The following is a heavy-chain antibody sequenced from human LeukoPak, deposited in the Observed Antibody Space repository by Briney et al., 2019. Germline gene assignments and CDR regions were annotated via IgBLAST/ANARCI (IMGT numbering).Heavy chain of an antibody. D-gene: IGHD3-22*01. Sequence: GSSVKVSCTASGFTFTYRYLHWVRQAPGQGHEWMGWITPFNGNTNYAQKFQDRVTITRDRSMSTAYMELSSLRSEDTAMYYCANTGDDSSGAFDIWGQGTMVTVSS. CDR1: GFTFTYRY. CDR3: ANTGDDSSGAFDI. CDR2: ITPFNGNT. V-gene: IGHV1-45*02. J-gene: IGHJ3*02.